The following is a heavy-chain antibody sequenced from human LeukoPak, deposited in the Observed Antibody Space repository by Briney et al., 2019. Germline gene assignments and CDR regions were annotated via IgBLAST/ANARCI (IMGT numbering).Heavy chain of an antibody. D-gene: IGHD1-26*01. Sequence: GGSLRLSCAASGFTFSSYEMNWVRQAPGKGLEWVSYISSSGSTIYYADSVKGRFTISRDNAKNSLYLQMNSLRAEDTAVYYCARRVSGSYYFDYWGQGTLVTVSS. CDR3: ARRVSGSYYFDY. CDR1: GFTFSSYE. V-gene: IGHV3-48*03. CDR2: ISSSGSTI. J-gene: IGHJ4*02.